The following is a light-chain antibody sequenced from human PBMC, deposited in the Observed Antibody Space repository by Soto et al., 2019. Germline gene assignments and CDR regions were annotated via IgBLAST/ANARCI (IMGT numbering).Light chain of an antibody. Sequence: QPASVSGSPGQAITISCTGTSSDVGSYNLVSWYQQHPGKAPKLMIYEGSKRPSGVSNRFSGSKSGNTASLTISGLQAEDEADYYCCSYAGSSSYVFGTGTKLTVL. J-gene: IGLJ1*01. CDR1: SSDVGSYNL. CDR3: CSYAGSSSYV. CDR2: EGS. V-gene: IGLV2-23*01.